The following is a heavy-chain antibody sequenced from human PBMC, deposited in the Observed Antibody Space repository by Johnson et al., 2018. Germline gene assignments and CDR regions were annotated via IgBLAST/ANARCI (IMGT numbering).Heavy chain of an antibody. V-gene: IGHV3-23*01. CDR1: GFTFGHYA. D-gene: IGHD3-22*01. J-gene: IGHJ1*01. CDR3: AKDRAYYYDSSGYYNAEYFQH. CDR2: ISGTGST. Sequence: VQLQESGGGLVQPGGSLRLSCAASGFTFGHYAMSWVRQAPGKGLEWVSDISGTGSTNYADSVRGRFTMSRDISKNTLYQQMSSLRADDTAGYYCAKDRAYYYDSSGYYNAEYFQHWGQGTLVTVSS.